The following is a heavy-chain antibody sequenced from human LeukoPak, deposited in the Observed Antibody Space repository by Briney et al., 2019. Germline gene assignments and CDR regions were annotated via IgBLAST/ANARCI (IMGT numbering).Heavy chain of an antibody. CDR2: INSDGSST. J-gene: IGHJ4*02. V-gene: IGHV3-74*01. Sequence: PGGSLRLSCAASGFTFSSYWMHWVRQAPGEELVWVSRINSDGSSTSYADSVRGRFSISRDNAKNTLYLQMNSLRAEDTAVYYCARGLSGYASSLGYWGQGTLVTVSS. CDR1: GFTFSSYW. CDR3: ARGLSGYASSLGY. D-gene: IGHD6-6*01.